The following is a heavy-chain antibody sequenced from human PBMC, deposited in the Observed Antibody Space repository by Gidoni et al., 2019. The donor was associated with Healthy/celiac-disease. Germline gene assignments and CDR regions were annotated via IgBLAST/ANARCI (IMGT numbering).Heavy chain of an antibody. D-gene: IGHD4-17*01. Sequence: QVQLVQSGAEVKKPGSSVKVSCTASGGTFSSYAISWVRQAPGQGLEWMGRIIPILGIANYEQKCQGRVTITADKSTSTDYMELSSLRSEDTAVYYGARTYGDYVFDYWGQGTLVTVSS. CDR3: ARTYGDYVFDY. CDR2: IIPILGIA. CDR1: GGTFSSYA. V-gene: IGHV1-69*09. J-gene: IGHJ4*02.